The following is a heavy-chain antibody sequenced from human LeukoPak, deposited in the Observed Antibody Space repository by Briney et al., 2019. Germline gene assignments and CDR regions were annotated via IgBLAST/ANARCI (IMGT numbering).Heavy chain of an antibody. D-gene: IGHD1-26*01. CDR3: AKDMELAS. J-gene: IGHJ5*02. V-gene: IGHV3-23*01. CDR2: ISSSGANA. CDR1: GFTFRDAA. Sequence: LSLTCAAPGFTFRDAAMTWVRQAPGKGLEWVSLISSSGANAYYADSVKGRLTISRDNSKNTLYLQMNNLRGEDTAEYYCAKDMELASWGQGTLVTVSS.